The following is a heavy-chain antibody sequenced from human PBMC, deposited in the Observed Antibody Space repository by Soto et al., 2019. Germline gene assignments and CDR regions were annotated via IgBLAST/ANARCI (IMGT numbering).Heavy chain of an antibody. V-gene: IGHV3-33*01. D-gene: IGHD3-22*01. J-gene: IGHJ4*02. CDR3: ARDPKYYYDSSGYYYFDY. CDR1: GFTFSSYG. CDR2: IWYDGSNK. Sequence: GGSLRLSCAASGFTFSSYGMHWVRQAPGKGLEWVAVIWYDGSNKYYADSVKGRFTISRDNSKNTLYLQMNSLRAEDTAVYYCARDPKYYYDSSGYYYFDYWGQETLVTVSS.